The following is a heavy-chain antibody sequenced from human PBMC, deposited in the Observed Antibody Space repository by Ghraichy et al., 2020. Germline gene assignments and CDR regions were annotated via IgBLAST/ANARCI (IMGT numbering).Heavy chain of an antibody. V-gene: IGHV3-7*03. CDR3: AREGRELLPRDSVDY. CDR1: GFTFSSYW. Sequence: GGSLRLSCAASGFTFSSYWMSWVRQAPGKGLEWVANIKQDGSEKYYVDSVKGRFTISRDNAKNSLYLQMNSLRAEDTAVYYCAREGRELLPRDSVDYWGQGTLVTVSS. D-gene: IGHD1-26*01. J-gene: IGHJ4*02. CDR2: IKQDGSEK.